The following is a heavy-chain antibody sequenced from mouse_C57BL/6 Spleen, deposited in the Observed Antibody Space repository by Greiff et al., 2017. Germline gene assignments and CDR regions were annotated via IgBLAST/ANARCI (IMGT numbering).Heavy chain of an antibody. CDR3: ARQGEIYYGNYFDY. Sequence: VQLKESGGDLVKPGGSLKLSCAASGFTFSSYGMSWVRQTPDKRLEWVATISSGGSYTNYPDSVKGRFTISRDNAKNTLYLQMSSLKSEDTAMYYCARQGEIYYGNYFDYWGQGTTLTVSS. D-gene: IGHD2-1*01. V-gene: IGHV5-6*01. J-gene: IGHJ2*01. CDR1: GFTFSSYG. CDR2: ISSGGSYT.